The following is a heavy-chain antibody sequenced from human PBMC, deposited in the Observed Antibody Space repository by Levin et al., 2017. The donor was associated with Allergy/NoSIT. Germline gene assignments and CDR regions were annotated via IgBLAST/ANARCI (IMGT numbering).Heavy chain of an antibody. J-gene: IGHJ4*02. CDR3: ARGGIVVVTAILG. CDR2: ISSSSSYI. D-gene: IGHD2-21*02. CDR1: GFTFSSYN. Sequence: GESLKISCAASGFTFSSYNMNWVRQAPGKGLEWVSSISSSSSYIYYADSVKGRFTISRDNAKNSLYLQMNSLRAEDTAVYYCARGGIVVVTAILGWGQGTLVTVSS. V-gene: IGHV3-21*01.